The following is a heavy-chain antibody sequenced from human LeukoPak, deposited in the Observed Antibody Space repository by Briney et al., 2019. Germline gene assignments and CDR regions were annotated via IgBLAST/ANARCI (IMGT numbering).Heavy chain of an antibody. Sequence: PSETLSLTCAVSGGSISSTNWWSWVRQPPGKGLEWIGEIYHSGSTNYNLSLKSRVTISVDKSKNQFSLKLSSVTAADTAVYYCARHSNVDTFGPFDFWGQGTLVTVSS. D-gene: IGHD5-18*01. V-gene: IGHV4-4*02. J-gene: IGHJ4*02. CDR2: IYHSGST. CDR1: GGSISSTNW. CDR3: ARHSNVDTFGPFDF.